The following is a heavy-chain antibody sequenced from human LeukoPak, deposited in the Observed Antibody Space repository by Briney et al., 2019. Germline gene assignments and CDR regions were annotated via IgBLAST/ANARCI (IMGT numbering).Heavy chain of an antibody. CDR1: GFTFSNFG. Sequence: GGSLRLSCAASGFTFSNFGMHWVRQAPGKGLEWVAFIRYDGSNEYYADSVKGRFTISRDNSKNTLYLQMNSLRAEDTAVYYCAKDQDYYYFDYWGQGTLVTVSS. CDR3: AKDQDYYYFDY. J-gene: IGHJ4*02. D-gene: IGHD2/OR15-2a*01. V-gene: IGHV3-30*02. CDR2: IRYDGSNE.